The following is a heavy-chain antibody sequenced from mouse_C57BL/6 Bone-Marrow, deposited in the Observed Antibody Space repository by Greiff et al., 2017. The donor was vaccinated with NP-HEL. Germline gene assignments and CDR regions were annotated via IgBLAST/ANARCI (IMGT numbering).Heavy chain of an antibody. J-gene: IGHJ2*01. CDR1: GFNIKDDY. D-gene: IGHD1-1*01. V-gene: IGHV14-4*01. Sequence: VQLQQSGAELVRPGASVKLSCTASGFNIKDDYMHWVKQRPEQGLELIGWIDPENGDTEYASKFQGKATITADTSSNTAYLQLSSLTSEDTAVYYCTTLITTVVATDYWGQGTTLTVSS. CDR2: IDPENGDT. CDR3: TTLITTVVATDY.